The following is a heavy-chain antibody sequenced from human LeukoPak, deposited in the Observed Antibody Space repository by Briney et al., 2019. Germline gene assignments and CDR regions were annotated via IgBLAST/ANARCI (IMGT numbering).Heavy chain of an antibody. D-gene: IGHD6-19*01. CDR1: GDSISTYY. V-gene: IGHV4-59*04. J-gene: IGHJ4*02. Sequence: SETLSLTCTVSGDSISTYYWSWIRQPPGKGLEWIGYIYYRVTSDYNPSLKSRVTMSVDMSKNQFSLRLSSVTAADTAMYYCVKSGGYGLIDYWGQGTLVTVSS. CDR3: VKSGGYGLIDY. CDR2: IYYRVTS.